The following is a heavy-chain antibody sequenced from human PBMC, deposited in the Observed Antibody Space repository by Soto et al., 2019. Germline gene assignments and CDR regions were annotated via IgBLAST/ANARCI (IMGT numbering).Heavy chain of an antibody. D-gene: IGHD2-2*01. V-gene: IGHV3-73*01. CDR2: IRSKADTYAT. J-gene: IGHJ6*02. CDR3: TRPGFMYCSGTSCYEADYYYAMDV. CDR1: GFTFSGSA. Sequence: GGSLRLSCAASGFTFSGSAMHWVRQASGKGLEWVGRIRSKADTYATAYAGSVEASITISRDDSKNTTYLQMNSLKTEDMALYYCTRPGFMYCSGTSCYEADYYYAMDVWGQGTTVTVSS.